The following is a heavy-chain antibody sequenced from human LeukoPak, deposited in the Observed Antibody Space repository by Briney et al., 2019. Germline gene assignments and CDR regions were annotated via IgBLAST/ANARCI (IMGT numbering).Heavy chain of an antibody. J-gene: IGHJ5*02. V-gene: IGHV3-23*01. CDR3: AKPLDYFGWFDP. D-gene: IGHD3/OR15-3a*01. CDR2: ISSNADHT. CDR1: VFTFDNDA. Sequence: PGGSLRLSCAASVFTFDNDAMAWVRQAPRKGLEWVSAISSNADHTFYADSVKGRFTISRDNSKNTLYLQMNSLRAEDTAVYYCAKPLDYFGWFDPWGQGTLVTVSS.